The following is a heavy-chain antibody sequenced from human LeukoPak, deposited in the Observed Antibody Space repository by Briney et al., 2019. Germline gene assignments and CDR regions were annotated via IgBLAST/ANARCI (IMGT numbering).Heavy chain of an antibody. D-gene: IGHD3-10*01. CDR3: ARGSGDFDH. Sequence: SETLSLTCAVYGGSFSGYYWSWIRQPPGKGLEWIGEINHSGSTNYNPSLKSRVTMSLDTSKNQFSLKLSSVTAADTAVYYCARGSGDFDHWGQGTLVTVSS. V-gene: IGHV4-34*01. CDR2: INHSGST. J-gene: IGHJ4*02. CDR1: GGSFSGYY.